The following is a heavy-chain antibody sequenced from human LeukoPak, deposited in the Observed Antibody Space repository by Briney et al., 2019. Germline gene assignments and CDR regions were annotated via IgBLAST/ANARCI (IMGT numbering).Heavy chain of an antibody. D-gene: IGHD6-19*01. CDR3: ARDSLGEYSSGWATDYYYYYGMDV. CDR2: ISSSSSYV. Sequence: PGGSLRLSCAASGFTFSSYSMNWVRQAPGKGLEWVSSISSSSSYVYYADSVKGRFTISRDNAKNSLYLQMNSLRAEDTAVYYCARDSLGEYSSGWATDYYYYYGMDVWGQGTTVTVSS. J-gene: IGHJ6*02. V-gene: IGHV3-21*01. CDR1: GFTFSSYS.